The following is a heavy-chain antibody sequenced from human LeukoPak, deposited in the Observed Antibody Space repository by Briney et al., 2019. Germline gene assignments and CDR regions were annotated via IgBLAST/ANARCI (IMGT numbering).Heavy chain of an antibody. CDR1: GFTFSSYW. Sequence: HPGGSLRLSCAASGFTFSSYWMSWVRQAPGKGLVWVSRINSDGSSTTYADSVKGRFTISRDNAKNTLYLQMNSLKVEDTAVYYCTRVFVGDEYSSSGYWGQGTLVTVSS. D-gene: IGHD6-13*01. CDR2: INSDGSST. CDR3: TRVFVGDEYSSSGY. J-gene: IGHJ4*02. V-gene: IGHV3-74*01.